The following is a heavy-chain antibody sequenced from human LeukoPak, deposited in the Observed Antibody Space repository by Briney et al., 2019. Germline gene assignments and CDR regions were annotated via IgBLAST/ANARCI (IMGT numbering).Heavy chain of an antibody. D-gene: IGHD3-10*02. V-gene: IGHV3-7*01. CDR3: AELGITMIGGV. CDR1: GFTFSIHW. Sequence: GGSLRLSCVASGFTFSIHWMTWVRQAPGKGLEWVANISQDGSDKYYVDSLKGRFTISRDNAKNSLYLQMNSLRAEDTAVYYCAELGITMIGGVWGKGTTVTISS. J-gene: IGHJ6*04. CDR2: ISQDGSDK.